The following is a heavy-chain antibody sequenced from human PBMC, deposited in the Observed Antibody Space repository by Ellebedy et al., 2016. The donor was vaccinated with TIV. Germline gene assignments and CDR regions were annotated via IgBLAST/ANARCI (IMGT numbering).Heavy chain of an antibody. V-gene: IGHV4-34*01. J-gene: IGHJ4*02. CDR1: GGSFSGYY. CDR3: ATSDSGYDSRFDY. D-gene: IGHD5-12*01. Sequence: SETLSLTXAVYGGSFSGYYWSWIRQPPGKGLEWIGEINHSGSTNYNPSLKSRVTISVDTSKNQFSLKLSSVTAADTAVYYCATSDSGYDSRFDYWGQGTLVTVSS. CDR2: INHSGST.